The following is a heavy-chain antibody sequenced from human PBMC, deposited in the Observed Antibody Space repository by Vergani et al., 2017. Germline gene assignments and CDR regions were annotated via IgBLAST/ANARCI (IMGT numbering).Heavy chain of an antibody. D-gene: IGHD2-2*01. Sequence: EVQLLESGGGLVQPGGSLRLSCAASGFTFSSYAMSWVRQAPGKGLEWVSVIYSGGSSTYYADSVKGRFTISRDNSKNTLYLQMYSLRAEDTAVYYCAAQRVHWRHCSSTSCYGVDYWGQGTLVTVSS. CDR1: GFTFSSYA. J-gene: IGHJ4*02. V-gene: IGHV3-23*03. CDR2: IYSGGSST. CDR3: AAQRVHWRHCSSTSCYGVDY.